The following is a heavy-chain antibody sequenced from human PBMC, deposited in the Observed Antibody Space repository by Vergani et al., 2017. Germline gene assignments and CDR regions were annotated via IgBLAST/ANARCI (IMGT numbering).Heavy chain of an antibody. Sequence: QVQLVESGGGVVQRGGSLRLSCATSGFTLSNYDMQWIRQGPVKGLEFVAFIQFDGSNQYYADSVKGRFTLPRDFSKNTLYLQMNSLRTDDTATYYCAKHFRGWGIDYWGQGTQVIVSS. V-gene: IGHV3-30*02. J-gene: IGHJ4*02. D-gene: IGHD3-16*01. CDR3: AKHFRGWGIDY. CDR1: GFTLSNYD. CDR2: IQFDGSNQ.